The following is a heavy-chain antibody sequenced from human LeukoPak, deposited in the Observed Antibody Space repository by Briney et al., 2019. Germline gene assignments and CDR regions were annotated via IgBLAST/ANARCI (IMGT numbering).Heavy chain of an antibody. Sequence: GGSLRLSCAASGFTFSSYSMNWVRQAPGKGLEWVSYISSSSSTIYYADSVKGRFTISRDKAKNSLYLQMNSLRAEDTAVYYCARVLDRIAAAVYFDYWGQGTLVTVSS. CDR3: ARVLDRIAAAVYFDY. J-gene: IGHJ4*02. CDR2: ISSSSSTI. CDR1: GFTFSSYS. V-gene: IGHV3-48*01. D-gene: IGHD6-13*01.